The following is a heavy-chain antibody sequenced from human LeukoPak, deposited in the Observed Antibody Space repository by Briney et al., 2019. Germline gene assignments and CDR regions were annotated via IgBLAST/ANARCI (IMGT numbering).Heavy chain of an antibody. V-gene: IGHV4-59*01. CDR2: IYYSGST. D-gene: IGHD3-10*01. CDR3: ARNVLLWFGELID. CDR1: GGSISSYY. J-gene: IGHJ4*02. Sequence: PSETLSLTCTVSGGSISSYYWSWIRQPPGKGLEWIGYIYYSGSTNYNPSLKSRVTISADTSKNQFSLKLSSVTAADTAVYYCARNVLLWFGELIDWGQGTLVTVSS.